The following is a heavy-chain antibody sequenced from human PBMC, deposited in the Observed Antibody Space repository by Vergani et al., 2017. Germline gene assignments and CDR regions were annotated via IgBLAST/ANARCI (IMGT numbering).Heavy chain of an antibody. Sequence: EVQMVESGGGLVKPGGSLRLSCVASGFTFSTYDMHWVRQATGKGLEWVSAIGNAGDTYYPGSVKGRFTISRENAKNSSYLQMNGLRAGDTAVYYCARRDSSSPALDYWDQGTLVTVSS. CDR1: GFTFSTYD. CDR2: IGNAGDT. D-gene: IGHD6-6*01. J-gene: IGHJ4*02. V-gene: IGHV3-13*01. CDR3: ARRDSSSPALDY.